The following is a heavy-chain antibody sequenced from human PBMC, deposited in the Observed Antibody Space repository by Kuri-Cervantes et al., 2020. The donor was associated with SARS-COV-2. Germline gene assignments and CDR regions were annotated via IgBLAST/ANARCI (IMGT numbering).Heavy chain of an antibody. CDR1: GGSISSGSYY. D-gene: IGHD3-3*01. CDR2: IYTSGST. J-gene: IGHJ4*02. CDR3: ARGSGDFDY. Sequence: SETLSLTCAVFGGSISSGSYYWSWIRQPAGKGLEWIGYIYTSGSTNYNPSLKSRVTISVDTSKNQFSLKLSSVTAADTAVYYCARGSGDFDYWGQGTLVTVSS. V-gene: IGHV4-61*09.